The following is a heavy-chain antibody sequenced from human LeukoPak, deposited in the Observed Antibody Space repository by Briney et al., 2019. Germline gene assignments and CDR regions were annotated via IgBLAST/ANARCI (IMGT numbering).Heavy chain of an antibody. V-gene: IGHV1-69*13. CDR3: ARTPQSIRYCSSTSCLYYFDD. Sequence: ASVKVSCKASGGTFSSYAISWVRQAPGQGLEWMGGIIAIFGTANYAQKFQGRVTITADESTSTAYMELSSLRSEDTAVYYCARTPQSIRYCSSTSCLYYFDDWGQGTLVTVSP. CDR2: IIAIFGTA. D-gene: IGHD2-2*01. J-gene: IGHJ4*02. CDR1: GGTFSSYA.